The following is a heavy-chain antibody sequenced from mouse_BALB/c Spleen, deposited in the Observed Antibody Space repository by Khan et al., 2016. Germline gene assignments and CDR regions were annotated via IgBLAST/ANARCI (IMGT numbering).Heavy chain of an antibody. Sequence: QVQLKQSGPGLVAPSQSLSITCTVSGFSLSRYSVHWVRQPPGKGLEWLGMIWGGGSTDYNSALKSRLTISKDNSTSQVFLKMSSLQTDDTAIYYCAGDPLTGAFDYWGQGTTLTVSS. D-gene: IGHD4-1*01. CDR1: GFSLSRYS. V-gene: IGHV2-6-4*01. J-gene: IGHJ2*01. CDR3: AGDPLTGAFDY. CDR2: IWGGGST.